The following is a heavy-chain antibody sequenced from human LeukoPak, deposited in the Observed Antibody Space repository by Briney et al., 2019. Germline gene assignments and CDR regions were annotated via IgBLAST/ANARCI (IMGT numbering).Heavy chain of an antibody. V-gene: IGHV3-23*01. D-gene: IGHD3-10*01. Sequence: GGSLRIFCAASGLTFGGYAMTWVRQAPGKEVEWVSTISDGGYNTYYADSVKGRFTISRDNSKYTLYLQMNSLRADDTAVYYCARVRGSYSFDYWGQGTLVAVSS. CDR1: GLTFGGYA. J-gene: IGHJ4*02. CDR3: ARVRGSYSFDY. CDR2: ISDGGYNT.